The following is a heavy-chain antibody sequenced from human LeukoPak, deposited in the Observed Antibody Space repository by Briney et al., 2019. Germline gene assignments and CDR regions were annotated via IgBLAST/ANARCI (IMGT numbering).Heavy chain of an antibody. CDR3: ARDQEGKGFPRRLWERSISSGAMGV. J-gene: IGHJ6*04. Sequence: GGSLTLSCAASGYTFSSYGRNWVRQAPGKVREWVSKINISSKTIDSAESVKGRYTISREKDKNSLYQPMNSLRHEDTAVYYGARDQEGKGFPRRLWERSISSGAMGVWGKGATVTV. CDR2: INISSKTI. CDR1: GYTFSSYG. D-gene: IGHD4/OR15-4a*01. V-gene: IGHV3-48*02.